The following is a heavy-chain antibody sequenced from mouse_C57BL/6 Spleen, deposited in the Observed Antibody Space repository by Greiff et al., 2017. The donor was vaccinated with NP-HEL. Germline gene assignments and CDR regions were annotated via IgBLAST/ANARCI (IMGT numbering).Heavy chain of an antibody. Sequence: QLQQSGPVLVKPGASVKMSCKASGYTFTDYYMNWVKQSHGKSLEWIGVINPYNGGTSYNQKFKGKATLTVDKSSSTAYMELNSLTSEDSAVYYCEGYDYVDWFAYWGQGTLVTVSA. J-gene: IGHJ3*01. CDR2: INPYNGGT. CDR1: GYTFTDYY. CDR3: EGYDYVDWFAY. V-gene: IGHV1-19*01. D-gene: IGHD2-4*01.